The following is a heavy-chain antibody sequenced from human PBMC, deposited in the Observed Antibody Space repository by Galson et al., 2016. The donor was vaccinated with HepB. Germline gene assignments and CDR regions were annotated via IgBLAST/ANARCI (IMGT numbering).Heavy chain of an antibody. Sequence: SLRLSCAASGFTFSSYAMSWVRQAPGKGLEWVSAISGSGGSTYYADSVKGRFTISRDNSKNTLYLQMNSLRAEDTAVYYCEAYCGDGSCHGNEYWGQGTLVTVSS. CDR3: EAYCGDGSCHGNEY. V-gene: IGHV3-23*01. D-gene: IGHD2-21*01. CDR1: GFTFSSYA. J-gene: IGHJ4*02. CDR2: ISGSGGST.